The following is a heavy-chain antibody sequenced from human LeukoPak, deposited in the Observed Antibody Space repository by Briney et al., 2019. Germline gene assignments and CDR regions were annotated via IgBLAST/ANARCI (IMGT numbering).Heavy chain of an antibody. D-gene: IGHD3-10*01. J-gene: IGHJ4*02. CDR2: IYYSGST. V-gene: IGHV4-59*01. CDR1: GGFISSYY. CDR3: ARVSLLWFGEPEGTYYFDY. Sequence: PSETLSLTCTVSGGFISSYYWSWIRQPPGKGLEWIGYIYYSGSTNYNPSLKSRVTISVDTSKNQFSLKLSSVTAADTAVYYCARVSLLWFGEPEGTYYFDYWGQGTLVTVSS.